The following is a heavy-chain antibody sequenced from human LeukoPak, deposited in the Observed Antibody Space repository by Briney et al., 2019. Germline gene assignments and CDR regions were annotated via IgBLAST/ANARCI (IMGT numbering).Heavy chain of an antibody. CDR3: ARLVRRTAGGVTTSLDFDY. D-gene: IGHD4-17*01. J-gene: IGHJ4*02. V-gene: IGHV4-59*01. CDR2: IYSSGNT. Sequence: PSETLSLTCTVSGDSIRSYYWSWIRQPPGKGLEWIGYIYSSGNTNYNPSLKSRVTISIDTSKNQFSLKVSSVTAADTAVYYCARLVRRTAGGVTTSLDFDYWGQGTLVTVSS. CDR1: GDSIRSYY.